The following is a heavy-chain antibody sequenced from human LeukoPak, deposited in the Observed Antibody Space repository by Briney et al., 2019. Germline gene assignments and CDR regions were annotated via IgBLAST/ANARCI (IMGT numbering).Heavy chain of an antibody. J-gene: IGHJ4*02. D-gene: IGHD3-3*01. Sequence: GGSLRLSCAASGFTFSSYGMHWVRQAPGKGLEWVAFIRYDGSNKYYADSVKGRFTISRDNSKNTLYLQMNSLRAEDTAVYYCAKDTRNSYDFWSGYSSFDYWGQGTLVTVSS. CDR3: AKDTRNSYDFWSGYSSFDY. V-gene: IGHV3-30*02. CDR2: IRYDGSNK. CDR1: GFTFSSYG.